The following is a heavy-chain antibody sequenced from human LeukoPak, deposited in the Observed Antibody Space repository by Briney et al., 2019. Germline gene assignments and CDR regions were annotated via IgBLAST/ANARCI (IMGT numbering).Heavy chain of an antibody. J-gene: IGHJ5*02. Sequence: SETLSLTCTVSGGSISSSSYYWGWIRQPPGKGLEWIGRIYTSGSTNYNPSLKSRVTISVDTSKNQFSLKLSSVTAADTAVYYCARGRATGSWFDPWGQGTLVTVSS. CDR2: IYTSGST. V-gene: IGHV4-39*07. CDR1: GGSISSSSYY. D-gene: IGHD1-26*01. CDR3: ARGRATGSWFDP.